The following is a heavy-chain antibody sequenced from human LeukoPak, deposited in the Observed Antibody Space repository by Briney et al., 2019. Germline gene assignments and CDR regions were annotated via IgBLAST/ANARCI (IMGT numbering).Heavy chain of an antibody. CDR2: ISGSGGST. CDR3: AKGRDRTYYYDSSGPFDY. V-gene: IGHV3-23*01. D-gene: IGHD3-22*01. Sequence: GGSLRLSCAASGFTFSSYAMSWVRQAPGKGLEWVSAISGSGGSTYYADSVKGRFTISRDNSKNTLYLQMNSLRAEDTAVYYCAKGRDRTYYYDSSGPFDYWGQGTLVTVSS. CDR1: GFTFSSYA. J-gene: IGHJ4*02.